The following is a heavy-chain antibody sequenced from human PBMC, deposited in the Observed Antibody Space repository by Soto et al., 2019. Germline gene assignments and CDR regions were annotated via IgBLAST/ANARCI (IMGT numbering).Heavy chain of an antibody. CDR3: AKDGPQTYYYDSSGYYFDY. CDR1: GFTFSSYG. D-gene: IGHD3-22*01. J-gene: IGHJ4*02. CDR2: ISYDGSNK. V-gene: IGHV3-30*18. Sequence: PGGSLRLSCAASGFTFSSYGMHWVRQAPGKGLEWVAVISYDGSNKYYADSVKGRFTISRDNSKNTLYLQMNSLRAEDTAVYYCAKDGPQTYYYDSSGYYFDYWGQGTLVTV.